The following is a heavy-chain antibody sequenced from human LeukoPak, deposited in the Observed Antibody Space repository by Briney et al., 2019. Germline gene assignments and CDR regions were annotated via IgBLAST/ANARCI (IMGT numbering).Heavy chain of an antibody. D-gene: IGHD4-17*01. J-gene: IGHJ4*02. CDR2: ISGSGGST. CDR3: AKDLGAGPYGPDY. V-gene: IGHV3-23*01. Sequence: GGSLRLSCAASGFTFSSYAMSWVRQAPGKGLEWVSAISGSGGSTYYADSVKGRFTISRDNSKNTLYLQMNSLGAEDTAVYYCAKDLGAGPYGPDYWGQGTLVTVSS. CDR1: GFTFSSYA.